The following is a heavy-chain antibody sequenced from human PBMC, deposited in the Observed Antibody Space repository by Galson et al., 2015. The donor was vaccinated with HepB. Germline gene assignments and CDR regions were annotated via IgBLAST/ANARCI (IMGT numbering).Heavy chain of an antibody. J-gene: IGHJ2*01. Sequence: SLRLSCAASGFTFSDHYMDWVRQTPGKGLEWVANIKQDGSEKYYVDSVKGRFTISRDNTANALYLQMNSLRAEDTAVYYCARDYDPSARPLSYFDLWGRGTLVTVSS. D-gene: IGHD3-3*01. CDR3: ARDYDPSARPLSYFDL. CDR2: IKQDGSEK. CDR1: GFTFSDHY. V-gene: IGHV3-7*01.